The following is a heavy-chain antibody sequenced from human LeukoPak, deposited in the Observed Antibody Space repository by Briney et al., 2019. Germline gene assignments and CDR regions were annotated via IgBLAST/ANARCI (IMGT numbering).Heavy chain of an antibody. D-gene: IGHD3-16*02. Sequence: HPGGSLRLSCAASGFTFSIYAMTWVRQTPGKGLEWVSTITGSGGGTYYADSAKGRFTIFRDNSKNTVYLQMNSLRVEDTAVYYCAKSLYGGCDYWGQGTVVTVSS. CDR2: ITGSGGGT. CDR1: GFTFSIYA. CDR3: AKSLYGGCDY. V-gene: IGHV3-23*01. J-gene: IGHJ4*02.